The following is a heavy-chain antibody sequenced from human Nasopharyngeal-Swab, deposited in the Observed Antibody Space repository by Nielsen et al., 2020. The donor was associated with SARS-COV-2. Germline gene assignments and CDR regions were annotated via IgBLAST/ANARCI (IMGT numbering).Heavy chain of an antibody. J-gene: IGHJ4*02. CDR3: ARHARAGFSGYYHPDYFDY. CDR2: IYYSGST. V-gene: IGHV4-59*08. D-gene: IGHD3-22*01. CDR1: GGSISSYY. Sequence: SETLSLTCTVSGGSISSYYWSWIRQPPGKGLEWIGYIYYSGSTNYNPSLKSRVTISVDTSKNQFSLKLSSVTAADTAVYYCARHARAGFSGYYHPDYFDYWGQGTLVTVSS.